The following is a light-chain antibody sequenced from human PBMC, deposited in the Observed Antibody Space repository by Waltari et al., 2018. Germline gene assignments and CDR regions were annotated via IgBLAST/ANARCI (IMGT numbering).Light chain of an antibody. Sequence: QSALTQPASVSGSPGQSITISCTGTARDVAFYNYVSCYQQHPGKAPKVIIYDVSERPSGVSNRFSGSKSGNSAFLTISGLQAEDEADYYCNSYTGSSSWVFGGGTKLTV. CDR3: NSYTGSSSWV. J-gene: IGLJ3*02. CDR2: DVS. CDR1: ARDVAFYNY. V-gene: IGLV2-14*03.